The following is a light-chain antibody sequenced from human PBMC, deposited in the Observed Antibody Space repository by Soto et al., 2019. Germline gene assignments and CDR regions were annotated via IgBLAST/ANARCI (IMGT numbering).Light chain of an antibody. CDR3: QQSYSTLYT. J-gene: IGKJ2*01. V-gene: IGKV1-39*01. Sequence: DIQMTQSPSSLSASVGDRVIITCRASESIGSYLNWYQKKAGEAPKLLIFAASILQSGVPSRFSGSGSGTDFTLTISSLQPEDFATYYCQQSYSTLYTFGQGTKVEIK. CDR2: AAS. CDR1: ESIGSY.